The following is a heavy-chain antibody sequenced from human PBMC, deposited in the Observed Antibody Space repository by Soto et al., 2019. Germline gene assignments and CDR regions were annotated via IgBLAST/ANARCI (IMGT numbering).Heavy chain of an antibody. Sequence: QLQLQESGSGLVKPSQTLSLTCAVSGGSISSGNSYAWSWIRQPPGTGLEWIGSISHTGRTSYNPSLKGRVTMSVDKSKNQFSLKLSSVTAADMAVYYCARAVAPYLGTWFDPWGQGSLVIVSS. CDR3: ARAVAPYLGTWFDP. J-gene: IGHJ5*02. V-gene: IGHV4-30-2*01. CDR1: GGSISSGNSYA. CDR2: ISHTGRT. D-gene: IGHD3-16*01.